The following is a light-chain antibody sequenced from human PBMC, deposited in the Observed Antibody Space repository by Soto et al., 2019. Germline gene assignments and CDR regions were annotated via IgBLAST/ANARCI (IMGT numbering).Light chain of an antibody. CDR1: SSNIGRNT. Sequence: VLTQPPSASGTPGQRVTISCSGSSSNIGRNTVNWYRQLPGTAPKFLIYGNDQRPSGVPDRFSGSKSGTSASLAISGLQSEDEADYYCGTWDDSLNGVVFGGGTKVTVL. CDR2: GND. J-gene: IGLJ2*01. CDR3: GTWDDSLNGVV. V-gene: IGLV1-44*01.